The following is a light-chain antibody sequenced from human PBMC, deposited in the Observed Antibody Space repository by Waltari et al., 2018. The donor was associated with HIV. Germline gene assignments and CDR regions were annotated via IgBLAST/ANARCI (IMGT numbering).Light chain of an antibody. CDR2: GKN. CDR1: SLRNYY. J-gene: IGLJ3*02. CDR3: NSWDTNPEGVV. V-gene: IGLV3-19*01. Sequence: SELTQDPAVSVALGQTVRITCQGDSLRNYYATWYQQKPGQARVLVIYGKNNRPSGIPDRFSGSSSGNTASLTITATQADDEADYYCNSWDTNPEGVVFGGGTKLTVL.